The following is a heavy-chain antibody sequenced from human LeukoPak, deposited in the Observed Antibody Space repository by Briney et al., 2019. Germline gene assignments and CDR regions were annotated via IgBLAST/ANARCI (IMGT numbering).Heavy chain of an antibody. CDR3: ARDDPGIAAAGGVY. D-gene: IGHD6-13*01. Sequence: SETLSLTCTVSGGSISSGSYYWAWIRQPAGKGLEWIGRIYTRGGTTYNPSLKSRFTISIDTSKNQFSLKLSSVTAADTAVYYCARDDPGIAAAGGVYWGQGTLVTVSS. CDR2: IYTRGGT. CDR1: GGSISSGSYY. V-gene: IGHV4-61*02. J-gene: IGHJ4*02.